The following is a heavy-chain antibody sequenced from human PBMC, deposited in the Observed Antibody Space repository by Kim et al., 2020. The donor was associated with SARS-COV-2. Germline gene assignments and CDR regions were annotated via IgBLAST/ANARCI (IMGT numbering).Heavy chain of an antibody. D-gene: IGHD2-2*01. CDR1: GFTFSSYA. CDR3: AKVRGYCSSTSCHAGYYYGMDV. Sequence: GGSLRLSCAASGFTFSSYAMSWVRQAPGKGLEWVSAISGSGGSTYYADSVKGRFTISRDNSKNTLYLQMNSLRAEDTAVYYCAKVRGYCSSTSCHAGYYYGMDVWGQGTTVTVSS. J-gene: IGHJ6*02. CDR2: ISGSGGST. V-gene: IGHV3-23*01.